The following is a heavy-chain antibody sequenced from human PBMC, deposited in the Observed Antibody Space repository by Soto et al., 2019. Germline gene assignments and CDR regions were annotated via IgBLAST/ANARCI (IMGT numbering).Heavy chain of an antibody. J-gene: IGHJ4*02. Sequence: QGQLQESGPGLVKPSQTLSLTCTVSGGSISSGGYYWSWIRQHPGKGLERLGYLYYSGTTFYNPSHKSRLAMSVDTSKNQLSLELSSVTAADTAVYYCARAADCGCDCYPYYFDFWCQGTLVTVSS. V-gene: IGHV4-31*03. CDR2: LYYSGTT. CDR1: GGSISSGGYY. CDR3: ARAADCGCDCYPYYFDF. D-gene: IGHD2-21*02.